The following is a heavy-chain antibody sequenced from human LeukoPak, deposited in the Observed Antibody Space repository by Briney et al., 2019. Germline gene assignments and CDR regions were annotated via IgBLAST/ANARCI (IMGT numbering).Heavy chain of an antibody. Sequence: SETLSLTCTVSGGSINGFYWSWIRQPAGKGLEWIGRIFTSGSTAYNPSLQSRLTMSIDMSKNQFSLRLTSVTAADTAVYYCARTYDFWSGYYPYYYYYYMDVWGKGTTVTVYS. CDR1: GGSINGFY. V-gene: IGHV4-4*07. D-gene: IGHD3-3*01. J-gene: IGHJ6*03. CDR2: IFTSGST. CDR3: ARTYDFWSGYYPYYYYYYMDV.